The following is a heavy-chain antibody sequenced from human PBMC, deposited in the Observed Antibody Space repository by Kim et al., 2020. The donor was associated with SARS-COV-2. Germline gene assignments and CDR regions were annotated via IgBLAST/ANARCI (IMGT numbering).Heavy chain of an antibody. CDR2: ISSSSSYI. V-gene: IGHV3-21*01. CDR1: GFTFSSYS. J-gene: IGHJ6*02. D-gene: IGHD5-12*01. Sequence: GGSLRLSCAASGFTFSSYSMNWVRQAPGKGLEWVSSISSSSSYIYYADSVKGRFTISRDNAKNSLYLQMNSLRAEDTAVYYCARVSRSYGMDVWGQGTTVTVSS. CDR3: ARVSRSYGMDV.